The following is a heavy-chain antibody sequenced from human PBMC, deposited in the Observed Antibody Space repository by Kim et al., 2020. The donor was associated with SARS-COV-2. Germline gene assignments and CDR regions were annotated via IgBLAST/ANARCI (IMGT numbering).Heavy chain of an antibody. CDR3: ARGRRYSSSSEAWFDP. Sequence: LRGRVHISVDTSKNQFSLKLSSVTAADTAVYYCARGRRYSSSSEAWFDPWGQGTLVTVSS. J-gene: IGHJ5*02. V-gene: IGHV4-59*09. D-gene: IGHD6-6*01.